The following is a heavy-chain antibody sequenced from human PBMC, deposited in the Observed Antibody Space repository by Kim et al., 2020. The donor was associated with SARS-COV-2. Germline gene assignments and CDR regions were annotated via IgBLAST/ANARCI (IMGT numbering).Heavy chain of an antibody. Sequence: SETLSLTCAVYGGSFSGYYWSWIRQPPGKGLEWIGEINHSGSTNYNPSLKSRVTISVDTSKNQFSLKLSSVTAADTAVYYCARKVPHYYDSRGAFIIWGQGTLVTVSS. J-gene: IGHJ4*02. V-gene: IGHV4-34*01. CDR1: GGSFSGYY. CDR3: ARKVPHYYDSRGAFII. D-gene: IGHD3-22*01. CDR2: INHSGST.